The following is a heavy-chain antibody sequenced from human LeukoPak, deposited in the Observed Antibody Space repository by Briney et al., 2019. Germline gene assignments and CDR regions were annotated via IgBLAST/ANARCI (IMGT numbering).Heavy chain of an antibody. J-gene: IGHJ4*02. CDR2: LSGNAGRP. CDR1: GFTFISYA. D-gene: IGHD6-13*01. V-gene: IGHV3-23*01. CDR3: AREQQLFDY. Sequence: GGSLRLSCAASGFTFISYAMSWVRQAPGKGLEWVSSLSGNAGRPYYADSVKGRFTISRDNSKNTLYLQMNSLRAEDTAVYYCAREQQLFDYWGQGTLVTVSS.